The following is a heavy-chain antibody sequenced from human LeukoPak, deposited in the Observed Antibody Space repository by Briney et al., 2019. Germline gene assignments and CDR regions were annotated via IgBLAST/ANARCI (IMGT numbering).Heavy chain of an antibody. CDR2: IYYSGST. CDR3: ARDCPGGHGSNDY. Sequence: SETLSLTCTVSGGSISSYYWSWIRQPPGKGLEWIGYIYYSGSTNYNPSLKSRVTISVDTSKSQFSLKLSSVTAADTAVYYCARDCPGGHGSNDYWGQGTLVTVSS. V-gene: IGHV4-59*01. D-gene: IGHD3-10*01. J-gene: IGHJ4*02. CDR1: GGSISSYY.